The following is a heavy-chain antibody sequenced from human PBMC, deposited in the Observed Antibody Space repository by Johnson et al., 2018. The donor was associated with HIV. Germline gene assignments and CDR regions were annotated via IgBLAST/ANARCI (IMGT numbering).Heavy chain of an antibody. CDR1: GFTFSNYP. V-gene: IGHV3-30*04. J-gene: IGHJ3*02. CDR2: ISYDGSKK. D-gene: IGHD2-8*02. CDR3: AKAGYCTGGVCYHLDAFDI. Sequence: QVQLVESGGGVVRPGRSLRLSCAAFGFTFSNYPMHWVRQAPCKGLEWVAVISYDGSKKYYADSVKGRFTISRDNSKNTLYLQMNSLRAEDTALYYCAKAGYCTGGVCYHLDAFDIWGQGTMVTVSS.